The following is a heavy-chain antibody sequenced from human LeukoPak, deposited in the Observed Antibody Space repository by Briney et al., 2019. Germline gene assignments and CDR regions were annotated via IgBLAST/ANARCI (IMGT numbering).Heavy chain of an antibody. V-gene: IGHV1-2*02. D-gene: IGHD1-14*01. CDR2: INPNSGVT. Sequence: ASVKVSCKASGYTFTGYYMHWVRQAPGEGLEGRGWINPNSGVTKYAQKSECRVTITRDTSISTAYMELSRLRSDDTAVYYCARDPVSGSGDAFDIWGQGTMLTVSS. J-gene: IGHJ3*02. CDR3: ARDPVSGSGDAFDI. CDR1: GYTFTGYY.